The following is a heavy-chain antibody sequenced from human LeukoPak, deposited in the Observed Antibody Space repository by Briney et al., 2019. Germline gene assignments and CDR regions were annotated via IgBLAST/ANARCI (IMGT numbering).Heavy chain of an antibody. CDR1: GITLSNYG. D-gene: IGHD3-22*01. V-gene: IGHV3-23*01. CDR3: AKRGFVIRVILVGFHKEAYYFDS. CDR2: ISDSGGRT. Sequence: GGSLRLSCAVSGITLSNYGMSWVRQAPGKGLEWVAGISDSGGRTKYADSVKGRFTISRDNPKNTLYLQMNSLRAEDTAVYFCAKRGFVIRVILVGFHKEAYYFDSWGQGALVTVSS. J-gene: IGHJ4*02.